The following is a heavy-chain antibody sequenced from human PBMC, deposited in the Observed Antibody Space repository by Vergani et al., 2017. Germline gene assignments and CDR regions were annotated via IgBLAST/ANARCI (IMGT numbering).Heavy chain of an antibody. CDR3: VKGRYFDWLPLDY. V-gene: IGHV3-64D*06. CDR1: GFTFSSYA. D-gene: IGHD3-9*01. Sequence: EVQLVESGGGLVRPGGSLRLSCSASGFTFSSYAMHWVRQAPGKGLEYVSAISSNGGSTYYADSVKGRFTISRDNSKNTLYLQMSSLRAEDTAVYYCVKGRYFDWLPLDYWGQGTLVTVSS. CDR2: ISSNGGST. J-gene: IGHJ4*02.